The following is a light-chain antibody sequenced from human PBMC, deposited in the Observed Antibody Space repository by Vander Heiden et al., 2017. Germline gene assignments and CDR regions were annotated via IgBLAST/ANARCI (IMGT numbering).Light chain of an antibody. CDR3: QQSDSTLFT. V-gene: IGKV1-39*01. CDR1: QSISSY. Sequence: DIKMTQSPSSLSASVGDRVTITCRASQSISSYLNWYQQKPGKAPKLLIYAASSLQSGVPSRFSGSGSGTDFTLTISSLQPEDFATYYCQQSDSTLFTFGHGTKVDIK. CDR2: AAS. J-gene: IGKJ3*01.